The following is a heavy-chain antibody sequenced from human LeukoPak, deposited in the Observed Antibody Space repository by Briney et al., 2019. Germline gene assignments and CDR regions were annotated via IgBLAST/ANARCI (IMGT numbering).Heavy chain of an antibody. J-gene: IGHJ4*02. Sequence: SETLSLTCAVSGYSLVKNYYWGWIRQPPGKGLKWMGRIYGTGSTSYNPSLMNRVTMSVDTSKHHFSLKLTSVTAADTAVYYCARYDSRGSASTRFDYWGQRILVTISS. CDR1: GYSLVKNYY. CDR2: IYGTGST. CDR3: ARYDSRGSASTRFDY. D-gene: IGHD3-16*01. V-gene: IGHV4-38-2*01.